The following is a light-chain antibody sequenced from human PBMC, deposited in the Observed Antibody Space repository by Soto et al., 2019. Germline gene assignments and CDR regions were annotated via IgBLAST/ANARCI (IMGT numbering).Light chain of an antibody. CDR1: QSVSSN. J-gene: IGKJ1*01. CDR3: HQYHNWPWT. CDR2: AAS. Sequence: EIVMTQSPATLSVSPGERATLSCRASQSVSSNLAWYQQKPGQVPRLLIYAASTRATAIPARFSGSGSETEFTLTISNLQSEDVSVYYCHQYHNWPWTFGQGTKVDIK. V-gene: IGKV3-15*01.